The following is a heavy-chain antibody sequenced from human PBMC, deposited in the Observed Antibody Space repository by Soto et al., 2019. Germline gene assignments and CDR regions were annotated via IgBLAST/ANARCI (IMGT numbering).Heavy chain of an antibody. CDR3: VKSFFIYGDSEFDH. CDR1: GFTFGYYG. J-gene: IGHJ4*02. Sequence: QVHLVESGGGVVQPGRSLRLSCAASGFTFGYYGLHWVRQAPGKGLEWVAVISFDSSNKYYADSVRGRFTISRDNPKDTLFLQMNNLIPKDTAIYYCVKSFFIYGDSEFDHWGQGTLVTVSS. CDR2: ISFDSSNK. V-gene: IGHV3-30*18. D-gene: IGHD2-21*01.